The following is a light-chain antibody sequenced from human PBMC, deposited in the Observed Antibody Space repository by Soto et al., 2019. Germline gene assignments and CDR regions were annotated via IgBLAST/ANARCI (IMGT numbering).Light chain of an antibody. V-gene: IGLV2-18*01. CDR3: SLYTSSSTVA. J-gene: IGLJ2*01. CDR2: EVN. CDR1: SSDVGAYNR. Sequence: QSALTQPPSVSASPGQSVTIPCTATSSDVGAYNRVSWYQQYPGTPPKLMISEVNNWPSGVPDRFSGSKSGNTASLTISGLQAEDEADYYCSLYTSSSTVAFGGGTKLTV.